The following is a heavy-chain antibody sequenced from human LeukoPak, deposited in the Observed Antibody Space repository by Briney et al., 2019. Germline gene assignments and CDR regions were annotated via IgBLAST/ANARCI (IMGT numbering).Heavy chain of an antibody. D-gene: IGHD3-10*01. Sequence: NPSETLSLTCAVYGGSFSGYYWSWIRQPPGQGLEWIGEINHSGSTNYNPSLKSLVIISVDTSKNHFSLKLSSVTAADTAVYYCARLAYGSGSYHYWGQGTLVTVSS. V-gene: IGHV4-34*01. CDR2: INHSGST. CDR1: GGSFSGYY. J-gene: IGHJ4*02. CDR3: ARLAYGSGSYHY.